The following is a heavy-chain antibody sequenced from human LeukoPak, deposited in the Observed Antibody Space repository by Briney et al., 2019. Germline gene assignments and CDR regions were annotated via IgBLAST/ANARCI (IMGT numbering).Heavy chain of an antibody. CDR3: ARNLPNVLLWFGERGGWFDP. J-gene: IGHJ5*02. Sequence: ASVKVSCKASGYTFTSYAMHWVRQAPGQRLEWMGWINAGNGNTKYSQKFQGRVTITRDTSASTAYMELSSLRSEDTAAYYCARNLPNVLLWFGERGGWFDPWGQGTLVTVSS. V-gene: IGHV1-3*01. D-gene: IGHD3-10*01. CDR1: GYTFTSYA. CDR2: INAGNGNT.